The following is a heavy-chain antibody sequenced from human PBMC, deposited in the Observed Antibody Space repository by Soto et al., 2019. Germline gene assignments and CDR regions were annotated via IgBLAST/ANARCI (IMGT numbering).Heavy chain of an antibody. J-gene: IGHJ4*02. Sequence: QLQLQESGPGLVKPSETLSLTCTVSGGSISSSSYYWGWIRQPPGKGLEWIGSIYYSGSTYYNPSLKSRVTVSVDTSKNQFSLKLSSVTAADTAVYYCARNNYDFWSGYYSPEFDYWGQGTLVTVSS. CDR2: IYYSGST. CDR1: GGSISSSSYY. D-gene: IGHD3-3*01. CDR3: ARNNYDFWSGYYSPEFDY. V-gene: IGHV4-39*01.